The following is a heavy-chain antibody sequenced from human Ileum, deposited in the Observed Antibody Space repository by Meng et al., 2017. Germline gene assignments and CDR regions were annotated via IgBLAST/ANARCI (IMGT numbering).Heavy chain of an antibody. CDR2: IFQSGRT. CDR1: GTW. V-gene: IGHV4-4*01. J-gene: IGHJ4*02. CDR3: ATSNDRDVYYLGY. D-gene: IGHD3-22*01. Sequence: QVQLRESGPRLVNPAGTLSLTCAVSGTWGSWVRQPPGKGLEWIGEIFQSGRTNYNPSLKSRVTISIDKSKSQISLQLSAVTAADTAVYSCATSNDRDVYYLGYWGQGTLVTVSS.